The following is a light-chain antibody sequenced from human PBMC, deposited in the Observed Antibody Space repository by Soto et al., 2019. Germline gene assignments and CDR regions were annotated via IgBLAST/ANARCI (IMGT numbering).Light chain of an antibody. V-gene: IGLV1-40*01. CDR1: SSNIGAGHD. CDR3: QSYDSSLSGSEV. CDR2: GNT. Sequence: QSVLTQPPSVSGAPGQRVTISCTGSSSNIGAGHDVHWYQQLPGTAPKLLTYGNTNRPSGVPDRFSGSKSGTSASLAITGLQAEDEADYYCQSYDSSLSGSEVFGTGTKLTVL. J-gene: IGLJ1*01.